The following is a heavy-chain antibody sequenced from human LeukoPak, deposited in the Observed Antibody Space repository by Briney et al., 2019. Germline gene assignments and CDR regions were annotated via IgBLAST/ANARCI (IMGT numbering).Heavy chain of an antibody. CDR2: IYHSGST. CDR3: AREGDYGDYDRFFDY. CDR1: GGSISSSNW. J-gene: IGHJ4*02. Sequence: SETLSLTCAVSGGSISSSNWWSWVRQPPGKGLEWIGEIYHSGSTNYNPSLKSRVTISVDTSKNQFSLKLSSVTAADTAVYYCAREGDYGDYDRFFDYWGQGTLVTVSS. V-gene: IGHV4-4*02. D-gene: IGHD4-17*01.